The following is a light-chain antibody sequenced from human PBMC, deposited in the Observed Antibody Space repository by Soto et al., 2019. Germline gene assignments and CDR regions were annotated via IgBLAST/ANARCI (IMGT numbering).Light chain of an antibody. CDR1: QNISVY. V-gene: IGKV3-15*01. J-gene: IGKJ3*01. CDR3: QQYNNWPPIT. Sequence: EIGLTQSPATLSVSPGERTTLSCWASQNISVYLAWYRQKPGQAPRLLIYGASTRATDIPARFSGSGSGTEFTLSISSLQSEDFAVYYCQQYNNWPPITFGHGTKVDN. CDR2: GAS.